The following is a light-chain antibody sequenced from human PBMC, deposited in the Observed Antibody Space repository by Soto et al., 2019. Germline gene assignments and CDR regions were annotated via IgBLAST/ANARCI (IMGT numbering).Light chain of an antibody. CDR2: RAS. J-gene: IGKJ1*01. CDR1: QSVDNW. CDR3: QHYSASSPWT. V-gene: IGKV1-5*03. Sequence: DIPMTQSPSTLSASVGDRVIMTCRASQSVDNWLAWFQQKPGKAPKVVIYRASGLETGVPSRFSGSGFGTEFTLTISSLQPDDFATYYCQHYSASSPWTFGQGTKVEIK.